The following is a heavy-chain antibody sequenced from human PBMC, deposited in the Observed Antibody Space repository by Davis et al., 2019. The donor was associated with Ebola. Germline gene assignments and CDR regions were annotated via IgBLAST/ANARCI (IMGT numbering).Heavy chain of an antibody. CDR3: TRGGPTSDDY. V-gene: IGHV3-73*01. J-gene: IGHJ4*02. Sequence: GESLKISCAASGFTFSNYGVHWVRQASGKGLEWVGRIRSKANSYATAYAASVKGRFTISRDDSKNTAYLQMNSLKTEDTAVYYCTRGGPTSDDYWGQGTLVTVSP. CDR1: GFTFSNYG. D-gene: IGHD2-2*01. CDR2: IRSKANSYAT.